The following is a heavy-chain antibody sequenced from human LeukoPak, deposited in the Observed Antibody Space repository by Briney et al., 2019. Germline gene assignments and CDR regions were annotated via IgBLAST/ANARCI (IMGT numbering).Heavy chain of an antibody. CDR3: ARPDKAAQYGPFDY. V-gene: IGHV1-69*05. J-gene: IGHJ4*02. D-gene: IGHD6-6*01. CDR2: IIPMYGTP. CDR1: GGTFTNYA. Sequence: SVKVSCEASGGTFTNYAISWVRQAPGQGLEWMGGIIPMYGTPSYAQNFQGKVTITTDESTSTSYLELNSLRSEDTAVYYCARPDKAAQYGPFDYWGQGTLVIVSS.